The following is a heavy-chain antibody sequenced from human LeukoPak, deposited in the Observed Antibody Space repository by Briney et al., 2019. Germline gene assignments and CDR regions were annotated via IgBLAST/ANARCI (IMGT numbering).Heavy chain of an antibody. V-gene: IGHV4-59*02. Sequence: SETLSLTCSVSGDFVGSYYWSWVRQPPGKGLEWIGCMYYTGESHYNPSLQSRVSMSIDASKYQFSLKVYSLTAADTAVYYCARHHSGWHFDSWGQGIPVTVSS. CDR2: MYYTGES. CDR3: ARHHSGWHFDS. CDR1: GDFVGSYY. J-gene: IGHJ4*02. D-gene: IGHD6-19*01.